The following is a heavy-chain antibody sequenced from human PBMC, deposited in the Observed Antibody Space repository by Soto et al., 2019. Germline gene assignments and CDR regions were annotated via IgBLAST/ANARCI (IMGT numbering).Heavy chain of an antibody. CDR2: INPNCGGT. D-gene: IGHD3-3*01. CDR1: GGTFSSYA. V-gene: IGHV1-2*02. J-gene: IGHJ6*02. Sequence: ASVKVSCKASGGTFSSYAISWVRQAPGQGLEWMGWINPNCGGTNYAQKFQGRVTMTRDTSISTAYMELSRLRSDDTAVYYCARDVKYYDFWSGRNGMDVWGQGTTVTVSS. CDR3: ARDVKYYDFWSGRNGMDV.